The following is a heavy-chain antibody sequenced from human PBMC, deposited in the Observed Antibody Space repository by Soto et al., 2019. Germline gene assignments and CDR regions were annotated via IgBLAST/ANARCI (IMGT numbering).Heavy chain of an antibody. J-gene: IGHJ4*02. CDR3: ATDPVAVTGSFIDS. CDR1: GFTFSSYA. D-gene: IGHD2-21*02. CDR2: ISYDGRET. V-gene: IGHV3-30-3*01. Sequence: GGSLRLSCAASGFTFSSYAFHWVRQSPGKGLEWLSVISYDGRETHYADSVEGRFIISRDSSKKTAYLQMNSLRGDDTAVYFCATDPVAVTGSFIDSWGQGTLVTVSS.